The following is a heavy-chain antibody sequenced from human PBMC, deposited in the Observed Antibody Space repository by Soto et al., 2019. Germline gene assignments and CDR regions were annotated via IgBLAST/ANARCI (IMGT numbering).Heavy chain of an antibody. V-gene: IGHV4-34*01. J-gene: IGHJ4*02. CDR1: GGSFSGYY. Sequence: QVQLQQWGAGLLTPSETLSLTCAVYGGSFSGYYWSWIRQPPGKGLEWIGEINHSGSTNYNPSLKSRVTISVDTSKNQFSLKLSSVTAADTAVYYCATRAPVAGFYWGEETLVTVSS. CDR2: INHSGST. D-gene: IGHD6-19*01. CDR3: ATRAPVAGFY.